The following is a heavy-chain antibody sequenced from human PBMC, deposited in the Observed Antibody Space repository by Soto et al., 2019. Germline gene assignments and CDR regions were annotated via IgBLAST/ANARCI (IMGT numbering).Heavy chain of an antibody. J-gene: IGHJ6*02. D-gene: IGHD3-10*01. CDR3: ARERDKRVPIMDV. Sequence: SVKVSCKASGGTFSSYTISWLRQAPGQGLEWMGRIIPILGIANYAQKFQGRVTITADKSTSTAYMELSSLRSEDTAVYYCARERDKRVPIMDVWGQGTTVTVSS. V-gene: IGHV1-69*04. CDR2: IIPILGIA. CDR1: GGTFSSYT.